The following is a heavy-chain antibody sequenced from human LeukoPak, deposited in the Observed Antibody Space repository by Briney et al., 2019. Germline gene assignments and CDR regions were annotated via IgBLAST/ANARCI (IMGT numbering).Heavy chain of an antibody. V-gene: IGHV4-61*02. CDR3: ARGKNDYGDCVFDY. CDR2: IYTSGST. D-gene: IGHD4-17*01. CDR1: GGSISSGSYS. Sequence: SETLSLTCTVSGGSISSGSYSWSWIRQPAGKGLEWIGRIYTSGSTNYNPSLKSRVTISVDTSKNRFSLKLSSVTAADTAVYYCARGKNDYGDCVFDYWGQGTLVTVSS. J-gene: IGHJ4*02.